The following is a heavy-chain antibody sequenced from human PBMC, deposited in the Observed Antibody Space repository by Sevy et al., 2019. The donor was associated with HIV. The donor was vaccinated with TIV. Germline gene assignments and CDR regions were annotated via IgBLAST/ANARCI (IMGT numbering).Heavy chain of an antibody. CDR3: ASPTGGAFDF. Sequence: SETLSLTCTVSGGSISSGDYYWTWIRQPPAKGLEWIGCIYHTGNAYYNPSLKSRVTISLDTSKNQFSLQLTSVTAADTAMYYCASPTGGAFDFWGQGTLVTVSS. J-gene: IGHJ3*01. V-gene: IGHV4-30-4*01. CDR2: IYHTGNA. CDR1: GGSISSGDYY.